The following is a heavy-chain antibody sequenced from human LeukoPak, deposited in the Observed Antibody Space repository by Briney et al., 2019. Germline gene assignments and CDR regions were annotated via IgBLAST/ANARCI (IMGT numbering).Heavy chain of an antibody. CDR1: GFTFSIYA. CDR2: ISHDGSNI. V-gene: IGHV3-30*01. D-gene: IGHD2-2*02. CDR3: AREECSSSSCYTFDH. J-gene: IGHJ4*02. Sequence: GRSLRLSCAASGFTFSIYAMHWGRQAPGKGLEWVAFISHDGSNIYYEDSVKGRLTISRDNSKNTLYLQMNSLRAEDTAVYYCAREECSSSSCYTFDHWGQGTLVTVSS.